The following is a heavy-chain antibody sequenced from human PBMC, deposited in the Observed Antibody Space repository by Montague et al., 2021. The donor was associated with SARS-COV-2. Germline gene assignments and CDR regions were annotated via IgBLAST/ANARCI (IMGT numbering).Heavy chain of an antibody. V-gene: IGHV3-23*01. D-gene: IGHD6-13*01. Sequence: SLRLSCAASGFTFSSYAMSWVRQAPGKGLEWVSTISISDGNTYYADSVKGRFTISRDKSKNTLYLQTNSLRAEDTAVYYCAKDRQLVGDDAFDIWGQGTMVTVSS. CDR1: GFTFSSYA. CDR2: ISISDGNT. CDR3: AKDRQLVGDDAFDI. J-gene: IGHJ3*02.